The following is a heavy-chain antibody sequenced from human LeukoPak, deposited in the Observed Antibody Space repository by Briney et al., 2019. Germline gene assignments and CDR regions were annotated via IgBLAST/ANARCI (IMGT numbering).Heavy chain of an antibody. CDR3: ARDYRGGWNDY. CDR1: GFTFTKHW. D-gene: IGHD1-26*01. V-gene: IGHV3-7*01. J-gene: IGHJ4*02. Sequence: GGSLRLSCAATGFTFTKHWMSWVRQSKDKGLECVAKIREDGGEKRYVDSVKGRFTIFRDNAKNSLYLEMNNLSVDDTAVYYCARDYRGGWNDYWGQGTLVTVSS. CDR2: IREDGGEK.